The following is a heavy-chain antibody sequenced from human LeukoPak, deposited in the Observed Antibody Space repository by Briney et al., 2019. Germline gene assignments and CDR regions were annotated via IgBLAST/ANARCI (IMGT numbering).Heavy chain of an antibody. D-gene: IGHD2-2*01. V-gene: IGHV3-30*09. J-gene: IGHJ6*02. Sequence: GRSLRLSCAASGFTFSSYAMHWVRLAPGKGLEWVAVISYDGSNKYYADSVKGRFAISRDNSKNTLYLQMNSLRAEDTAVYYCARDMYIVVVPAVPPPQTYGMDVWGQGTTVTVSS. CDR2: ISYDGSNK. CDR1: GFTFSSYA. CDR3: ARDMYIVVVPAVPPPQTYGMDV.